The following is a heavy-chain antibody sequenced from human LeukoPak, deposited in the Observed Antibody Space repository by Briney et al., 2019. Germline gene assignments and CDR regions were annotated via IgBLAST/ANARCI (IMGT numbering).Heavy chain of an antibody. J-gene: IGHJ6*03. CDR2: ISSSSSYI. V-gene: IGHV3-21*01. CDR1: GFTFSSYS. D-gene: IGHD6-6*01. CDR3: ARAYSSSSTPYYYYYMDV. Sequence: PGGSLRLSCAASGFTFSSYSMNWVRQAPGKGLEWVSSISSSSSYIYYADSVKGRFTISRDNAKNSLYLQMNSLRAEDTAVCYCARAYSSSSTPYYYYYMDVWGKGTTVTVSS.